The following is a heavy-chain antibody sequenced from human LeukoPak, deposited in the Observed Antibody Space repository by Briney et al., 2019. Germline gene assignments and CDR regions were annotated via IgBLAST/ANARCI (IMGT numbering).Heavy chain of an antibody. D-gene: IGHD4-17*01. CDR1: GYPFVHFR. CDR3: ARDRLGGDLTGESLY. J-gene: IGHJ4*02. V-gene: IGHV1-18*01. CDR2: ISASNGNT. Sequence: GSAVKDSCQDYGYPFVHFRRTGVRPAPGQGGEGMGWISASNGNTHYAQTVRGRLTMTTDTSTTTAYLELRSLKSDDTAVYYCARDRLGGDLTGESLYWGQGTLVTVSS.